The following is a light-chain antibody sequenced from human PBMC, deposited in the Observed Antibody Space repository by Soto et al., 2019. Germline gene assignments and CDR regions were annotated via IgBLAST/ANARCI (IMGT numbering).Light chain of an antibody. CDR1: SSDVGGYNY. CDR2: DVS. CDR3: SSYTSSSTLGV. Sequence: QSALTQPASVSGSPGQSITISCTGTSSDVGGYNYVSWYQQHPGKAPKLMIYDVSNRPSGVSNRFSGSKSGNTASLTIPGLQAEDEADYYCSSYTSSSTLGVFGGGTQLTVL. J-gene: IGLJ2*01. V-gene: IGLV2-14*01.